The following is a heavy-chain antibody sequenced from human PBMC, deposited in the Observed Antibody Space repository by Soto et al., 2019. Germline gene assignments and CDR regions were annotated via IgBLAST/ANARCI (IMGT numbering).Heavy chain of an antibody. V-gene: IGHV3-48*03. Sequence: LRLSCAASGFTFSSYEMNWVRQAPGKGLEWVSYISSSGSTIYYADSVKGRFTISRDNAKNSPYLQMNSLRAEDTAVYYCARSHYDFWSGYSHGGMDVWGQGTTVTVSS. CDR3: ARSHYDFWSGYSHGGMDV. CDR1: GFTFSSYE. CDR2: ISSSGSTI. D-gene: IGHD3-3*01. J-gene: IGHJ6*02.